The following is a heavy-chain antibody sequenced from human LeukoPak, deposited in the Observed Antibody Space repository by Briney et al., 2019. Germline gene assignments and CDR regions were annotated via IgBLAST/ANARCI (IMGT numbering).Heavy chain of an antibody. D-gene: IGHD3-10*01. J-gene: IGHJ4*02. CDR1: GFNFSTYW. Sequence: GGSLRLSCAASGFNFSTYWMTWVRQVPGKGLEWVANIKEDGSEIYYADAVKGRFSISRDNAKTSLYLQMNSLSVADTAVYYCVTDQTGRHPYFFDYGGQGTLVTVSS. CDR2: IKEDGSEI. CDR3: VTDQTGRHPYFFDY. V-gene: IGHV3-7*01.